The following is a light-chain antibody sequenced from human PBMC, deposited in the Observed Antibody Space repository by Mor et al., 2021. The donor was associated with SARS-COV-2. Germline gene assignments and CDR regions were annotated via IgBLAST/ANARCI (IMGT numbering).Light chain of an antibody. CDR3: QQYSSFPLT. CDR1: KTF. V-gene: IGKV4-1*01. Sequence: KTFLDWYQQKPGQPPKLLIYWASTRKSGVPDRFSGSGSETDFTLTISSLQAEDVAVYYCQQYSSFPLTFGGGTKVE. CDR2: WAS. J-gene: IGKJ4*01.